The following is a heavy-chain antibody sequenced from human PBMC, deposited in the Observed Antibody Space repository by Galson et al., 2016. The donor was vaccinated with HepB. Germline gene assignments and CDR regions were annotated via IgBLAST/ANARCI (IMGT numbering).Heavy chain of an antibody. CDR1: EFAFSSYW. D-gene: IGHD4-17*01. V-gene: IGHV3-74*01. J-gene: IGHJ3*02. CDR2: IHSDGSTT. Sequence: SLRLSCAGSEFAFSSYWMIWVRQAPGKGLVWVSRIHSDGSTTSYADSVKGRFTVSRDNAKNTLYMQMNGLRAEDTAVYYCARESPTTAGAFDIWGQGTMVTVSS. CDR3: ARESPTTAGAFDI.